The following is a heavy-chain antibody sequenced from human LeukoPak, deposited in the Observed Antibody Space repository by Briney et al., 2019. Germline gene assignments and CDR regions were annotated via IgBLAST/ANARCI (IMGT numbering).Heavy chain of an antibody. CDR2: IYFSGTS. CDR3: ARHAWGLNAFDV. Sequence: SETLSLTCTVSSASISSTNHNWGWLRQPPGKGPEWIGNIYFSGTSYYNPSLKSRVIISVDTSKSQFSPKLNSVTAADTAVYYCARHAWGLNAFDVWGRGTMVIVSS. V-gene: IGHV4-39*01. D-gene: IGHD3-16*01. CDR1: SASISSTNHN. J-gene: IGHJ3*01.